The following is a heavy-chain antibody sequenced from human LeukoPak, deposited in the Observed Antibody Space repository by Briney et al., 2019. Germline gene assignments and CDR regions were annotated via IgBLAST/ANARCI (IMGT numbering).Heavy chain of an antibody. J-gene: IGHJ3*02. CDR3: ARVYAVFYAFDI. CDR1: GGSLSSYY. CDR2: IYYSGST. Sequence: PSETLSLTCTVSGGSLSSYYWSWIRQPPGKGLEWIGYIYYSGSTNYNPSLKSRVTISVDTSKNQFSLKLSSVTAADTAVYYCARVYAVFYAFDIWGQGTMVTVSS. D-gene: IGHD2-2*02. V-gene: IGHV4-59*01.